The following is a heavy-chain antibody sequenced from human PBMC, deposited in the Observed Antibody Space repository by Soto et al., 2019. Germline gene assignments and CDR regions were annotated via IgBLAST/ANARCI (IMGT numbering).Heavy chain of an antibody. CDR3: ARVIRGAYYNAPLDT. CDR2: INPYSGGA. Sequence: ASVKVSCKASGYTFTGYFMHWVRQAPGQGLEWMGWINPYSGGADYAQSFQGRVTMTRDTSISTVYMELSRLRFDDTAVYYCARVIRGAYYNAPLDTWGQGTVVTVSS. V-gene: IGHV1-2*02. CDR1: GYTFTGYF. J-gene: IGHJ5*02. D-gene: IGHD3-10*01.